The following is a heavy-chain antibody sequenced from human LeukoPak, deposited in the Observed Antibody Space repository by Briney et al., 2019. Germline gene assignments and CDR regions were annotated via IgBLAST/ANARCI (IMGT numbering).Heavy chain of an antibody. D-gene: IGHD2-8*01. CDR1: GGSISSYY. CDR2: IYYSGST. V-gene: IGHV4-59*01. CDR3: ARLDCTNGVCPFDY. J-gene: IGHJ4*02. Sequence: SETLSLTCTVSGGSISSYYWSWIRQPPGKGLEWIGYIYYSGSTNYNPSLKSRVTISVDTSKNQFSLKLSSVTAADTAVYYCARLDCTNGVCPFDYWGQGTLVTVSS.